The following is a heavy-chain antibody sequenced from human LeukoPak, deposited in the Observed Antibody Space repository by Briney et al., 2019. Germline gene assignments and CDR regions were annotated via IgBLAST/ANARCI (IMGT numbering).Heavy chain of an antibody. CDR1: GGTFSSYA. J-gene: IGHJ4*02. V-gene: IGHV1-69*04. D-gene: IGHD4-17*01. Sequence: AASVKVSCKASGGTFSSYAISWVRQAPGQGLEWMGRIIPILGIANYAQEFQGRVTITADKSTSTAYMELSSLRSEDTAVYYCARIPVDYGDYYPNTPYYFDYWGQGTLVTVSS. CDR3: ARIPVDYGDYYPNTPYYFDY. CDR2: IIPILGIA.